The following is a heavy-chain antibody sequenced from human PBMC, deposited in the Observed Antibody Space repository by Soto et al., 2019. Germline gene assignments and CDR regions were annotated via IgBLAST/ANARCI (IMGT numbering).Heavy chain of an antibody. V-gene: IGHV1-3*01. CDR1: GYTFTSYA. J-gene: IGHJ6*03. CDR3: ARDRNYDGYYYYYMDV. Sequence: GASVKVSCKASGYTFTSYAMHWVRQAPGQRLEWMGWINAGNGNTKYSQKFQGRVTITRDTSASTAYMELSSLRSEDTAVYYCARDRNYDGYYYYYMDVWGKGTTVTVSS. CDR2: INAGNGNT. D-gene: IGHD4-4*01.